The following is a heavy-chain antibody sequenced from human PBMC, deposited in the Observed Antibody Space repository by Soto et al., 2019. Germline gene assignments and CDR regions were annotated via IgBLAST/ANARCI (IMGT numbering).Heavy chain of an antibody. CDR1: GYVFLNFG. D-gene: IGHD1-1*01. Sequence: QVQLVQSGGEVTKPGASVKVSCKASGYVFLNFGISWVRQAPVKGLEWMGWISTFNNKTNYGQQFHHSVPMTPETSANTAYLGLRSLRSADTAVYYWARDTSFRNNLPGDWGQGTLVTVSS. CDR3: ARDTSFRNNLPGD. CDR2: ISTFNNKT. J-gene: IGHJ1*01. V-gene: IGHV1-18*01.